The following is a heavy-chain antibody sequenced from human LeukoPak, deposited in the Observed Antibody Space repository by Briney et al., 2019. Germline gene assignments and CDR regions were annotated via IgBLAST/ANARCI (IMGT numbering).Heavy chain of an antibody. CDR2: ISGSGGST. J-gene: IGHJ4*02. Sequence: GGSLRPSCAASGFTFSSYAMSWVRQAPGKGLEWVSAISGSGGSTYHADSVKGRFTISRDNSKNTLYLQMNSLRAEDTAVYYCAKAGEWLPEYYFDYWGQGTLVTVSS. V-gene: IGHV3-23*01. CDR3: AKAGEWLPEYYFDY. D-gene: IGHD3-10*01. CDR1: GFTFSSYA.